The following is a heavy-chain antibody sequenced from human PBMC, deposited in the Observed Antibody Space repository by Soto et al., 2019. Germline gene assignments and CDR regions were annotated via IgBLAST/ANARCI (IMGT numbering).Heavy chain of an antibody. D-gene: IGHD1-26*01. CDR2: IWYDGSNK. V-gene: IGHV3-33*01. Sequence: GGSLRLSCAASGFTFSSYGMHWVRQAPGKGLERVAVIWYDGSNKYYADSVKGRFTISRDNSKNTLYLQMNSLRAEDTAVYYCARDMNSGSYLDAFDIWGQGTMVTVSS. CDR1: GFTFSSYG. J-gene: IGHJ3*02. CDR3: ARDMNSGSYLDAFDI.